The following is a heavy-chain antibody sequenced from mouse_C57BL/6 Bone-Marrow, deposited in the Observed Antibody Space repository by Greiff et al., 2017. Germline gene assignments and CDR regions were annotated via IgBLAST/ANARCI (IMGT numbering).Heavy chain of an antibody. D-gene: IGHD4-1*01. J-gene: IGHJ2*01. CDR3: ARPFELGLEY. CDR2: IDPNSGGT. Sequence: VQLQQPGAELVKSGASVMLSCKASGYTFTSYWLHWVKQRPGRGLEWIGRIDPNSGGTKYNEEFKSKATLTVDKPSSTAYMQLSSLTSEDSAVYYCARPFELGLEYRGQGTTLTVSS. CDR1: GYTFTSYW. V-gene: IGHV1-72*01.